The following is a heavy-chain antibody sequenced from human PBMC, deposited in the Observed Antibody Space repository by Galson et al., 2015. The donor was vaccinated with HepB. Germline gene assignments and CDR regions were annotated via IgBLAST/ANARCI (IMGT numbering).Heavy chain of an antibody. Sequence: ETLSLTCSVSGASISNSRYYWAWIRQPPGKALEWIGNGYYTGNNYYNPSLKSRVTISVDTSKNQFSLNLTSVTGADTAVYYCARLIQLGLNWWFDPWGQGTLVTVSS. V-gene: IGHV4-39*01. CDR3: ARLIQLGLNWWFDP. J-gene: IGHJ5*02. CDR1: GASISNSRYY. CDR2: GYYTGNN. D-gene: IGHD5-12*01.